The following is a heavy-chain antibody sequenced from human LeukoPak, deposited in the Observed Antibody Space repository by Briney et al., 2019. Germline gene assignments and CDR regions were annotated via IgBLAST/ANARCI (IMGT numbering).Heavy chain of an antibody. CDR2: IYYSGST. D-gene: IGHD3-22*01. J-gene: IGHJ3*02. CDR3: ARVDYYDSSGYSFFDAFDI. V-gene: IGHV4-31*03. CDR1: GGSISSGGYY. Sequence: PSQTLSLTCTVSGGSISSGGYYWSWIRQHPGKGLEWIGYIYYSGSTYYNPSLKSRVTISVDTSKNQFSLKPSSVTAADTAVYYCARVDYYDSSGYSFFDAFDIWGQGTMVTVSS.